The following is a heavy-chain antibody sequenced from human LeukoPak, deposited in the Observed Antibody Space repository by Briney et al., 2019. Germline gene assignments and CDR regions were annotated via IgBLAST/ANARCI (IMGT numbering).Heavy chain of an antibody. D-gene: IGHD2-2*01. CDR2: IYYSGST. Sequence: PSETLSLTCTVSGGSISSGDYYWSWIRQPPGKGLEWIGYIYYSGSTYYNPSLKSRVTISVDTSKNQFSLKLSSVTAADTAVYYCAREDIVVVPAAGYGMDVWGKGTTVTASS. CDR3: AREDIVVVPAAGYGMDV. V-gene: IGHV4-30-4*01. J-gene: IGHJ6*04. CDR1: GGSISSGDYY.